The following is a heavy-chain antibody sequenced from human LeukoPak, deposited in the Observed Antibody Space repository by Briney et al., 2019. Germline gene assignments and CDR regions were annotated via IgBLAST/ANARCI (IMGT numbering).Heavy chain of an antibody. J-gene: IGHJ1*01. Sequence: GASVEVSCKASGYTFTSYYMHWVRQAPGQGLEWMGIINPSGGSTSYAQKFQGRVTMTRDTSTSTVYMGLSSLRSEDTAVYYCARGFTNEYFQHWGQGTLVTVSS. D-gene: IGHD3-10*01. CDR3: ARGFTNEYFQH. CDR1: GYTFTSYY. CDR2: INPSGGST. V-gene: IGHV1-46*01.